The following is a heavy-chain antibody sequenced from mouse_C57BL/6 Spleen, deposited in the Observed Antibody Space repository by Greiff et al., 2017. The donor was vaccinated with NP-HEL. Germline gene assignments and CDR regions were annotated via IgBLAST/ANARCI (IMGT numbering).Heavy chain of an antibody. V-gene: IGHV1-55*01. D-gene: IGHD2-1*01. J-gene: IGHJ1*03. Sequence: QVQLQQPGAELVKPGASVKMSCKASGYTFTSYWITWVKQRPGQGLEWIGDIYPGSGSTNYNEKFKSKATLTVDTSSSTAYMQLSSLTSEDSAVYYCARSIYYGNYHWYFDVWGTGTTVTVSS. CDR2: IYPGSGST. CDR3: ARSIYYGNYHWYFDV. CDR1: GYTFTSYW.